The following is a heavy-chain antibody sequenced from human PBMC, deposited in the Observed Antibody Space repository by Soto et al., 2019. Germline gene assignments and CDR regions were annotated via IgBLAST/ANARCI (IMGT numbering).Heavy chain of an antibody. CDR1: GFTFSDYY. J-gene: IGHJ6*02. CDR3: ATGVVPATKWGYYSYGLDV. V-gene: IGHV3-11*01. Sequence: ARGSLRLSCAASGFTFSDYYMSWIRQAPGKGLEWVSYISSGGFITYYADSVKGRFTTSWDKAKNSLYLQMNTLSANDTAVYYCATGVVPATKWGYYSYGLDVWGQGTTVTVSS. CDR2: ISSGGFIT. D-gene: IGHD2-2*01.